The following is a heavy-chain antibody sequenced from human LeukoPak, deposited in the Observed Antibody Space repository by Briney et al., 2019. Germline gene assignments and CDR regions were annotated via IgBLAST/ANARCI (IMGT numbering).Heavy chain of an antibody. CDR1: GYSFTSYW. Sequence: GESLKISCEGSGYSFTSYWIGWVRQMPGKGLEWMGIIYPGDSDTRYSPSFQGQVTISDDKSISTAYLQWSSLKASDTAMYYCARLGITGTTSGLYYFDYWGQGTLVTVSS. D-gene: IGHD1-20*01. J-gene: IGHJ4*02. V-gene: IGHV5-51*01. CDR3: ARLGITGTTSGLYYFDY. CDR2: IYPGDSDT.